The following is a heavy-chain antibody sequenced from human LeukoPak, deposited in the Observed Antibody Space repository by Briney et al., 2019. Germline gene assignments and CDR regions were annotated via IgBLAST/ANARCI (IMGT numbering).Heavy chain of an antibody. D-gene: IGHD2-8*01. V-gene: IGHV3-53*01. CDR2: IYGGGNT. CDR3: ATGGRSGMAFDF. Sequence: GGSLRLSCSFSGFIATSNYMAWVRQSPGKGLQWISFIYGGGNTLYADSVRDRFSISRDNSKSTLYLQMSSLRVEDTAVYYCATGGRSGMAFDFWGQGTLVTVSS. J-gene: IGHJ4*02. CDR1: GFIATSNY.